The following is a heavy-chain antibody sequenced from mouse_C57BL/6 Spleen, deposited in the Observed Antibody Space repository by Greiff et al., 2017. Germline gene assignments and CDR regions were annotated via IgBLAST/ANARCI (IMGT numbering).Heavy chain of an antibody. V-gene: IGHV14-4*01. J-gene: IGHJ2*01. CDR2: LDPENGDT. D-gene: IGHD2-1*01. CDR3: TTGGNYDFDY. CDR1: GFNIKDDY. Sequence: EVKLQESGAELVRPGASVKLSCTASGFNIKDDYMHWVKQRPEQGLEWIGWLDPENGDTAYASKFQGKATITADTSSNTAYLQLSSLTSEDTAVYYSTTGGNYDFDYWGQGTTLTVSS.